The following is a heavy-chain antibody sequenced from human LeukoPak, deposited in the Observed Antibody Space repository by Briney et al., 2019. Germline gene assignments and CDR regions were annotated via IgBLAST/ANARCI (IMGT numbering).Heavy chain of an antibody. V-gene: IGHV3-23*01. CDR2: ISGSGGDT. CDR3: VKGSSSLRPYYFDY. J-gene: IGHJ4*02. Sequence: GGSLRLSCAASGFTFSSCAMSWVRQARGGGVDWFSAISGSGGDTYYADSLQGRFTISRDNSKNTLFLQMNSLSGEDTAVYYCVKGSSSLRPYYFDYWGQGTLVTVSS. D-gene: IGHD6-13*01. CDR1: GFTFSSCA.